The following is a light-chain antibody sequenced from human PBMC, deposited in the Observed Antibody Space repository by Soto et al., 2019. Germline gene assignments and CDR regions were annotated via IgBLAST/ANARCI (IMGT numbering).Light chain of an antibody. V-gene: IGLV1-51*01. CDR2: DNN. CDR1: SSNIGNNF. Sequence: QSVLTQPPAVSAAPGQKVTISCSGSSSNIGNNFVSWYQHLPGTAPKLLIYDNNKRPSGIPDRFSGTKSGTSATLGIPGLQTGDEAHYYCATWDSSLIAGVFGGGTKVTVL. CDR3: ATWDSSLIAGV. J-gene: IGLJ2*01.